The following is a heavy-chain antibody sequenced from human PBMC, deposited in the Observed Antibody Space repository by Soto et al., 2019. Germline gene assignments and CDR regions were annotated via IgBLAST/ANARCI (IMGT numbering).Heavy chain of an antibody. D-gene: IGHD4-17*01. Sequence: GGSLRLSCAASGFTFSGYSMNWVRQAPGKGLEWVSSISSSSSYIYYADSVKGRFTISRDNAKNSLYLQMNSLRAEDTAVYYCARDVLTTAGENGMDVWGQGTTGTVS. V-gene: IGHV3-21*01. CDR1: GFTFSGYS. CDR3: ARDVLTTAGENGMDV. CDR2: ISSSSSYI. J-gene: IGHJ6*02.